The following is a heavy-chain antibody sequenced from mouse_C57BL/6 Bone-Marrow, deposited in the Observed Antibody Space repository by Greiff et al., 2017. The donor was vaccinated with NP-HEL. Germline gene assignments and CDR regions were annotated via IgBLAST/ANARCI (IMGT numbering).Heavy chain of an antibody. J-gene: IGHJ4*01. CDR1: GYTFTSYG. Sequence: QVQLQQSGAELARPGASVKLSCKASGYTFTSYGISWVKQRTGQGLEWIGEIYPRSGNTYYNEKFKGKATLTADKSSSTAYMELRSLTSEDSAVYFCEREGDPRAMDYWGQGTSVTVSS. V-gene: IGHV1-81*01. CDR3: EREGDPRAMDY. CDR2: IYPRSGNT.